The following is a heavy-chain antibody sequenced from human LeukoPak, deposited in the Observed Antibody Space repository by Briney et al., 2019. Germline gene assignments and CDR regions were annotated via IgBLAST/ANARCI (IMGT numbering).Heavy chain of an antibody. CDR3: ASWSYHHAVKGAFDI. CDR1: GFTVSSNY. V-gene: IGHV3-53*01. Sequence: GGSLRLSCAASGFTVSSNYMSWVRQAPGKGLEWVSVIYSGGSTYYADSVKGRFTISRDNSKNTLYLQMNSLRAEDTAVYYCASWSYHHAVKGAFDIWGQGTMATVSS. CDR2: IYSGGST. J-gene: IGHJ3*02. D-gene: IGHD2-2*01.